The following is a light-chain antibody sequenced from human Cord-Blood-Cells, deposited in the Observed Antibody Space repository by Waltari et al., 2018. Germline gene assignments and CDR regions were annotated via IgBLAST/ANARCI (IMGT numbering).Light chain of an antibody. V-gene: IGKV1-5*03. J-gene: IGKJ2*03. Sequence: DIQMTQSPSTLSASVGDSVTITCRASQSISSWLAWYQQKQGKAPKLLIYKASSLESGVPSRFSGSGSGTEFTLTISSLQPDDFATYYCQQYNSYSPYSFGQGTKLEIK. CDR3: QQYNSYSPYS. CDR1: QSISSW. CDR2: KAS.